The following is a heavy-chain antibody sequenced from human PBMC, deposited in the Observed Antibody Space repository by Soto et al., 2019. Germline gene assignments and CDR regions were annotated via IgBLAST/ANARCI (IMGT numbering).Heavy chain of an antibody. V-gene: IGHV1-69*13. Sequence: GASVKVSCKASGGTFSSYAISWVRQAPGQGLEWMGGIIPIFGTANYAQKFQGRVTITADESTSTAYMELSSLRSEDTAVYYCARQDILPGNQDQYYYYGMDVWGQGTTVTVSS. CDR2: IIPIFGTA. D-gene: IGHD3-9*01. CDR1: GGTFSSYA. J-gene: IGHJ6*02. CDR3: ARQDILPGNQDQYYYYGMDV.